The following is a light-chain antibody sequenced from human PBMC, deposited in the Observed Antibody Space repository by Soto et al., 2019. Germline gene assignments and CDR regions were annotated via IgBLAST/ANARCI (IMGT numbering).Light chain of an antibody. CDR3: QHFYSYPPT. V-gene: IGKV1-9*01. CDR2: IAS. Sequence: IQLTQSPSSLSASIGDRVTITCRASQGISNSLAWYQQKPGKAPKLLIYIASTLHSGVPPRFSGSGFGTEFALTISILQPEDYATYYCQHFYSYPPTFGQGTGLDIK. J-gene: IGKJ5*01. CDR1: QGISNS.